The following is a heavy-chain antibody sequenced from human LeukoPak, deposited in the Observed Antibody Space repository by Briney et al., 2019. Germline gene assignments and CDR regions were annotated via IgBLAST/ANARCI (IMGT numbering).Heavy chain of an antibody. D-gene: IGHD1-20*01. J-gene: IGHJ4*02. CDR1: GGALSSYA. CDR3: ARETGRHNWNDAPAFDY. V-gene: IGHV1-69*13. CDR2: IIPIFGTA. Sequence: SVKVSCKASGGALSSYAISWVRQAPGQGLEYMGGIIPIFGTANYAQKFQGRVTITADESTSTAYMELSSLRSEDTAVYYCARETGRHNWNDAPAFDYWGQGTLVTVSS.